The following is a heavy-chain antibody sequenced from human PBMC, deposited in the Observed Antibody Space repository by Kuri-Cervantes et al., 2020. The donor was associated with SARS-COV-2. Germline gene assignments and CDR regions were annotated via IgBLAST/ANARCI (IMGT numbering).Heavy chain of an antibody. V-gene: IGHV3-30*12. CDR1: GVTLSSYG. J-gene: IGHJ6*02. D-gene: IGHD3-16*01. CDR3: ARDGHDYYGMDV. Sequence: GESLKISCAASGVTLSSYGMHWVRQAPGKGLEWVAVISYDGSNKYYADSVKGRFTISRDNAKNSLDLQMNSLRVEDTAVYYCARDGHDYYGMDVWGPGTTVTVSS. CDR2: ISYDGSNK.